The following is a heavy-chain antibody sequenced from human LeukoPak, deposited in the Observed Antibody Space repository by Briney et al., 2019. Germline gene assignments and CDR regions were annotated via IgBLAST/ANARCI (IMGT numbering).Heavy chain of an antibody. Sequence: GGSLRLSCAASGFTFDDYGMSWVRQAPGKGLEWVSGISWNGGRTGYADSVKGRFTISRDNAKNSLYLQMNSLRTEDTALYYCARAGTGYYDFWSGYYTSVYFDYWGQGTLVTVSS. D-gene: IGHD3-3*01. CDR1: GFTFDDYG. J-gene: IGHJ4*02. CDR2: ISWNGGRT. V-gene: IGHV3-20*04. CDR3: ARAGTGYYDFWSGYYTSVYFDY.